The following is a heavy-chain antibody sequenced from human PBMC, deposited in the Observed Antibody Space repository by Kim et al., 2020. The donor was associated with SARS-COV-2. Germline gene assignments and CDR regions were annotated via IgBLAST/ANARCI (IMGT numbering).Heavy chain of an antibody. CDR3: ASIAALKVGATAVDY. D-gene: IGHD1-26*01. CDR2: IKQDGSEK. J-gene: IGHJ4*02. V-gene: IGHV3-7*01. Sequence: GGSLRLSCAASGFTFSSYWMSWVRQAPGKGLEWVANIKQDGSEKYYVDSVKGRFTISRDNAKNSLYLQMNSLRAEDTAVYYCASIAALKVGATAVDYWGQGTLVTVSS. CDR1: GFTFSSYW.